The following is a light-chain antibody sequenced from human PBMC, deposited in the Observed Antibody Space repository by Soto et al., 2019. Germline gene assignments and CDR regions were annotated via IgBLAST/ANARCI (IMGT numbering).Light chain of an antibody. J-gene: IGKJ1*01. CDR3: QQSYSTPPWT. CDR1: QSLLHSNGYNY. CDR2: AAS. V-gene: IGKV2-28*01. Sequence: DIVMTQSPLSLPVTPGEPASISCRSSQSLLHSNGYNYLDWYLQKPGQSPQLLIYAASSLQSGVPSRFSGSGSGTDFTLTISSLQPEDFATYYCQQSYSTPPWTFGQGTKVDIK.